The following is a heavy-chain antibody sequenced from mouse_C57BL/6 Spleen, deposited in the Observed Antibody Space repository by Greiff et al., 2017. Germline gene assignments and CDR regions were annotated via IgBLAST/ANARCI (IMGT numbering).Heavy chain of an antibody. J-gene: IGHJ2*01. CDR2: IDPSDSYT. V-gene: IGHV1-59*01. CDR3: ARVDYGSSPLDY. D-gene: IGHD1-1*01. Sequence: QVQLQQPGAELVRPGTSVKLSCKASGYTFTSYWMHWVKQRPGQGLEWIGVIDPSDSYTNYNQKFKGKATLTVDTSSSTAYMQLSSLTSEDSAVYYCARVDYGSSPLDYWGQGTTLTVSS. CDR1: GYTFTSYW.